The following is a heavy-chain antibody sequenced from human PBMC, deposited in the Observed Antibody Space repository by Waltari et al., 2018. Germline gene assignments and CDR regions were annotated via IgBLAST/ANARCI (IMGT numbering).Heavy chain of an antibody. CDR2: IYYSGST. D-gene: IGHD5-12*01. CDR1: GGSISSSSYY. V-gene: IGHV4-39*01. J-gene: IGHJ4*02. CDR3: ARQSDSMATILD. Sequence: QLQLQESGPGLVKPSATLSLTCTVSGGSISSSSYYWGWIRQPPGKGLEWIGSIYYSGSTYYNPSLKSRVTISVDTSKNQFSRKLSSVTAADTAVYYCARQSDSMATILDWGQGTLVTVSS.